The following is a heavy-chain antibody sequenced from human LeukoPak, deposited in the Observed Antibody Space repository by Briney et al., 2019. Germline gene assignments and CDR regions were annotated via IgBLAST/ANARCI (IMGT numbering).Heavy chain of an antibody. CDR2: ISSSTSYI. V-gene: IGHV3-21*01. D-gene: IGHD5-12*01. CDR1: GFTFSSYS. Sequence: GGSLRLSCAASGFTFSSYSMNWIRQAPGKGLEWVSSISSSTSYIYYADSVKGRFTISKDNAKNSLYLQMNSLRAEDTAVYYCAKGGATICDNWGQGTLVTVSS. CDR3: AKGGATICDN. J-gene: IGHJ4*02.